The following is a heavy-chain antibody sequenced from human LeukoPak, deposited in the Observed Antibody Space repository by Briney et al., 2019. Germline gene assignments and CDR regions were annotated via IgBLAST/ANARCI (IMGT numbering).Heavy chain of an antibody. CDR1: GGTFSSYA. D-gene: IGHD2-2*01. CDR3: ARAGGQDCSSTSCPPGSY. CDR2: IIPIFGTA. J-gene: IGHJ4*02. V-gene: IGHV1-69*05. Sequence: ASVKVSCKASGGTFSSYAISWVRQAPGQGLEWMGGIIPIFGTANYAQKFQGRGTITTDESTSTAYMELSSLRSEDTAVYYCARAGGQDCSSTSCPPGSYWGQGTLVTVSS.